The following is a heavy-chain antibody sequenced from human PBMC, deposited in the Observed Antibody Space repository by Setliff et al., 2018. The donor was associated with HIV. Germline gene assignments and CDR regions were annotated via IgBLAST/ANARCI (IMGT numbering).Heavy chain of an antibody. J-gene: IGHJ4*02. V-gene: IGHV5-51*01. CDR1: KYSFDNYW. Sequence: PGESLKISCKGSKYSFDNYWIGWVRQMPGKGLQYIGMIYPSDSDTRYSPSLQRQATLSADKSTSTVYLELTNLKASDSGAYYCARRGYSGFEGAWFDDWGKGILVTVAS. D-gene: IGHD5-12*01. CDR3: ARRGYSGFEGAWFDD. CDR2: IYPSDSDT.